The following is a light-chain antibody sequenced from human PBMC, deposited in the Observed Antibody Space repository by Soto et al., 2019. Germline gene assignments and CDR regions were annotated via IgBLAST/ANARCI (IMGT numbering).Light chain of an antibody. CDR1: QSVSSY. CDR2: DAS. Sequence: EIVLTQSPATLSLSPGERATLSCRASQSVSSYLAWYQQKPGQAPRLLIYDASNRATGIPARFRGSGSGTDFTLTISSLEPEDFAVYYCHQRSNWLTFGGGTKVEIK. J-gene: IGKJ4*01. CDR3: HQRSNWLT. V-gene: IGKV3-11*01.